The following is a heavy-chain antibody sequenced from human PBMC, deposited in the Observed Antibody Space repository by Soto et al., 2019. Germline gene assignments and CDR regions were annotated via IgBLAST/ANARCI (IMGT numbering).Heavy chain of an antibody. CDR2: LNAANGDT. J-gene: IGHJ4*02. D-gene: IGHD6-13*01. CDR3: ARDLGYSSSGPFGY. V-gene: IGHV1-3*01. Sequence: QVQLVQSGTEVKKPGASVKVSCKASGYTFTNYGIHWVRQAPGQRLEWMGWLNAANGDTIYSPRFQGRVTITRDTSASTAYMELSSLRSEDTAVYYCARDLGYSSSGPFGYWGQGTLVTVSS. CDR1: GYTFTNYG.